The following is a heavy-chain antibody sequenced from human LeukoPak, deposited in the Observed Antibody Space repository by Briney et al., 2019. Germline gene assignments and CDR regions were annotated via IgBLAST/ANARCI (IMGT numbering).Heavy chain of an antibody. V-gene: IGHV3-33*01. CDR2: IWYDGSNK. CDR3: AREGGVDTAMVGYYYGMDV. J-gene: IGHJ6*02. CDR1: GFTFSSYG. Sequence: GSLRLSCAASGFTFSSYGMHWVRQAPGKGLEWVAVIWYDGSNKYYADSVKGRFTISRDNSKNTLYLQMNSLRAEDTAVCYCAREGGVDTAMVGYYYGMDVWGQGTTVTVSS. D-gene: IGHD5-18*01.